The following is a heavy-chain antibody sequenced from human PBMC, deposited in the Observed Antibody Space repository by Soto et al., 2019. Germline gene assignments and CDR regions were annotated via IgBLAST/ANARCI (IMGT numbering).Heavy chain of an antibody. D-gene: IGHD6-19*01. J-gene: IGHJ5*02. CDR2: ISWNSGSI. V-gene: IGHV3-9*01. CDR1: GFTFDDYA. CDR3: AKDSSGRNWFDP. Sequence: SLRLSCAASGFTFDDYAMHWVRQAPGKGLEWVSGISWNSGSIGYADSVKGRFTISRDNAKNSLYLQMNSLRAEDTALYYCAKDSSGRNWFDPWGQGTLVTVSS.